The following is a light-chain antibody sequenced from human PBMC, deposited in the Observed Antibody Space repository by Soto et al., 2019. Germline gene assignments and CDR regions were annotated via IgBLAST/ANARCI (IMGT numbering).Light chain of an antibody. Sequence: QSVLTQPPSASGTPGQRVTISCSGSSSNIGSNYVYWYQQLPGTAPKLLIYRNNQRPLGVPDRFSGSKSGTSTSLAISGLRSEDEADYYCAAWDASLRGFVFGAGTKVTVL. CDR3: AAWDASLRGFV. CDR1: SSNIGSNY. V-gene: IGLV1-47*01. CDR2: RNN. J-gene: IGLJ1*01.